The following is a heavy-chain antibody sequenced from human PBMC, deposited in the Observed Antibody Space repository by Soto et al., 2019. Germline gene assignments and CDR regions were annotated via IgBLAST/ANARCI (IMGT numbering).Heavy chain of an antibody. D-gene: IGHD4-17*01. CDR2: ISGSGDYT. CDR1: GFTFSTSG. Sequence: EVQLSESGGGLVQPGGSLRLSCAASGFTFSTSGMSWVRQAPGKGLEWVSSISGSGDYTNYADSVKGRFTISRDNSKNTLYLQINSLTAEDTAVYYCANHGGFDIWGQGKMVAVSS. V-gene: IGHV3-23*01. J-gene: IGHJ3*02. CDR3: ANHGGFDI.